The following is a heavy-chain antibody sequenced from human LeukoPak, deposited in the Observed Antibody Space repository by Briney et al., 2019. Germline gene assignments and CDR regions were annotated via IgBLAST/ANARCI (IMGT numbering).Heavy chain of an antibody. J-gene: IGHJ5*02. V-gene: IGHV3-7*01. CDR2: IKEDGSEK. D-gene: IGHD6-13*01. CDR1: GFSLSNFW. Sequence: GSLRLSCAASGFSLSNFWMSWVRQAPGEGLQWVASIKEDGSEKHYVDSVRGRFAISRDNAKNSLYLQMNSLRVEDTAAYYCARDRGLAAAGTVGWFDPWGQGTLVTVSS. CDR3: ARDRGLAAAGTVGWFDP.